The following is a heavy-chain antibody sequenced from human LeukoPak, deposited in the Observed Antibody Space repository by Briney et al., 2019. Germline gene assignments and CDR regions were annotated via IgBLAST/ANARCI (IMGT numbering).Heavy chain of an antibody. Sequence: ASVKVSFKASGYTFTSYYMHWVRQAPGQGLVWMGIINPSGGSTSYEQKFQGRVTMPRDTSTSTVYMELSRLRSEDTAVYDCARDLGIAAARYYYFDYWGQGTLVTVSS. CDR3: ARDLGIAAARYYYFDY. D-gene: IGHD6-13*01. CDR1: GYTFTSYY. CDR2: INPSGGST. V-gene: IGHV1-46*01. J-gene: IGHJ4*02.